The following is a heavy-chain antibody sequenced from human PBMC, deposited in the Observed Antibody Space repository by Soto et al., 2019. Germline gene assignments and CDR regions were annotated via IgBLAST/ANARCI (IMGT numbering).Heavy chain of an antibody. CDR1: GGTFSSYA. CDR2: IIPIFGTA. CDR3: ARGVGLAARPRYYYYGMDV. D-gene: IGHD6-6*01. Sequence: SVKVSCKASGGTFSSYAISWVRQAPGQGLEWMGGIIPIFGTAHYAQKFQGRVTSTADESTSTAYMELSSLRSEDTAVYYCARGVGLAARPRYYYYGMDVWGQGTTVTVSS. V-gene: IGHV1-69*13. J-gene: IGHJ6*02.